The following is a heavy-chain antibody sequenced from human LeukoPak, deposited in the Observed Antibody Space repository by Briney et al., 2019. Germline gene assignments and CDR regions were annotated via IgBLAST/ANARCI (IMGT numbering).Heavy chain of an antibody. CDR1: GGSFSGYY. D-gene: IGHD2-2*02. CDR3: ARGLLVVVPAAIIHWFDP. Sequence: SETLSLTCAVYGGSFSGYYWSWIRQPPAKGLEWIGEINHSGSTNYNPSLKSRVTISVDTSKNQFSLKLSSVTAADTAVYYCARGLLVVVPAAIIHWFDPWGQGTLVTVSS. J-gene: IGHJ5*02. CDR2: INHSGST. V-gene: IGHV4-34*01.